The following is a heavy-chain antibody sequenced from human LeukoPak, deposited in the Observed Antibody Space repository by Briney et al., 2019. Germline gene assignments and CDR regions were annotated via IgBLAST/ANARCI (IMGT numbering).Heavy chain of an antibody. CDR3: AKTASGSSFYYFDY. CDR1: GFTFSSYG. CDR2: TSYDGSNK. J-gene: IGHJ4*02. V-gene: IGHV3-30*18. Sequence: GGSLRLSCAASGFTFSSYGMHWVRQAPGKGLEWVAVTSYDGSNKYYADSVKGRFTISRDNSKNTLYLQMNSLRAEDTAVYYCAKTASGSSFYYFDYWGQGTLVTVSS. D-gene: IGHD6-13*01.